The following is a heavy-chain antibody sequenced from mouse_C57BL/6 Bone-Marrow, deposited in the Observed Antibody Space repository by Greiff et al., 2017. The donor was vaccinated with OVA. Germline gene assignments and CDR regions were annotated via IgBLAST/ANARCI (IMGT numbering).Heavy chain of an antibody. CDR1: GYTFTSYW. CDR2: IDPSDSYT. D-gene: IGHD1-1*01. Sequence: QVQLQQPGAELVMPGASVKLSCKASGYTFTSYWMHWVKQRPGQGLEWIGEIDPSDSYTNYNQKFKGKSTLTVDKSSSTAYMQLSSLTSEDSAVDYCARDYYCSSYWYFDVWGTGTTVTVSS. V-gene: IGHV1-69*01. CDR3: ARDYYCSSYWYFDV. J-gene: IGHJ1*03.